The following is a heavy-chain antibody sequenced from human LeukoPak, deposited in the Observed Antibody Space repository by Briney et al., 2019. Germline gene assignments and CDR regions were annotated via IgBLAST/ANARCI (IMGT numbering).Heavy chain of an antibody. J-gene: IGHJ4*02. CDR2: INPNSGGT. V-gene: IGHV1-2*02. Sequence: ASVKVSCKASGYTFTGYYMHWVRQAPGQGLEWMGWINPNSGGTNYAQKFQGRVTMTRDTSISTAYMELSRLRSGDTAVYYCARVRADMYYYGSGSYYMDYWGQGTLVTVSS. D-gene: IGHD3-10*01. CDR1: GYTFTGYY. CDR3: ARVRADMYYYGSGSYYMDY.